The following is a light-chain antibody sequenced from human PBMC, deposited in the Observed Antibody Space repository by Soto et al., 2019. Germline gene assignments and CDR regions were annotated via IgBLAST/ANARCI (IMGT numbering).Light chain of an antibody. CDR1: QSVSSTY. CDR2: GAS. Sequence: EIVLTQSPGTLSLSPGERATLSCRASQSVSSTYLAWYQQKPGQAPRLLIYGASNRATGIPDRFSGSGSGTVFTITISRLEPEDFAVSFCQQYCGSRSTFGQGTRVDI. CDR3: QQYCGSRST. J-gene: IGKJ1*01. V-gene: IGKV3-20*01.